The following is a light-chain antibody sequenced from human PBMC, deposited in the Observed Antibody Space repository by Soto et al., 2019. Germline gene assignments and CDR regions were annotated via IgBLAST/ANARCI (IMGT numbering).Light chain of an antibody. CDR3: SSYAGSNNFVV. CDR1: SSDVGNYNL. CDR2: EVS. Sequence: QSALTQPASVSGSPGQSITISCTGTSSDVGNYNLVSWYQQHPGKAPKFMIYEVSKRPSGVPDRFSGSKSGNTASLTVSGLQAEDEADYYCSSYAGSNNFVVFGGGTKLTVL. V-gene: IGLV2-8*01. J-gene: IGLJ2*01.